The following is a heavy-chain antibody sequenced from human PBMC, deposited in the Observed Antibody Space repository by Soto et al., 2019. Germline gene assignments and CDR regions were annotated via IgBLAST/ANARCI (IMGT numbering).Heavy chain of an antibody. CDR1: GGTFSTYA. Sequence: QVQLVQSGAEVKKPESSVKVSCKAPGGTFSTYAISWVRQAPGQGLEWMGGIIPMFGTANYAQRFQDRVTIPADESTNTVYMELSSLRSEDKAVYFCASGIQLWLRRINNGYSGWGQGTLVTVSS. J-gene: IGHJ4*02. D-gene: IGHD5-18*01. V-gene: IGHV1-69*12. CDR2: IIPMFGTA. CDR3: ASGIQLWLRRINNGYSG.